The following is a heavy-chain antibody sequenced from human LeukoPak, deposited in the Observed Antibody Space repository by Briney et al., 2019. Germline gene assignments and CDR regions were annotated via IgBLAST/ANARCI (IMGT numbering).Heavy chain of an antibody. CDR2: ISDSGGIT. Sequence: GGSLRLSCAASGFTFSSYAMNRVRQAPGKGLEWVSGISDSGGITYYADSVKGRFTISRDNSKNTMYLQMNSLRVEDTAVYYCAKASAVRGYYYYGMDVWGQGTTVTVSS. CDR3: AKASAVRGYYYYGMDV. D-gene: IGHD3-10*02. J-gene: IGHJ6*02. V-gene: IGHV3-23*01. CDR1: GFTFSSYA.